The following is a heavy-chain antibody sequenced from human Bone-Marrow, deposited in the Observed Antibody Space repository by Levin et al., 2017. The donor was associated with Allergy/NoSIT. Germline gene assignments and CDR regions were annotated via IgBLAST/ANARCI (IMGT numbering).Heavy chain of an antibody. D-gene: IGHD3-3*01. V-gene: IGHV4-39*07. CDR2: MHYSGSI. CDR1: GGPISSNNYY. Sequence: SETLSLTCTVSGGPISSNNYYWGWIRQPPGKGLEWIGSMHYSGSIYHNPSLKSRLTISVDTSKNQFSLKLSSVTAADTAVYYCVRGLRRVTIFGVVIAPGAFDIWGQGTMVIVSS. J-gene: IGHJ3*02. CDR3: VRGLRRVTIFGVVIAPGAFDI.